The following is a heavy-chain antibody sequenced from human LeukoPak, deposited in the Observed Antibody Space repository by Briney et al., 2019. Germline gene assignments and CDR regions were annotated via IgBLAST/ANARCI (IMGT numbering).Heavy chain of an antibody. D-gene: IGHD3-10*01. V-gene: IGHV4-39*07. J-gene: IGHJ3*02. CDR1: GGSISSSSYY. CDR3: ARSRSYRITLGAFDI. CDR2: IYYSGST. Sequence: PSETLSLTCTVSGGSISSSSYYWGWIRQPPGKGLEWIGSIYYSGSTYYNPSLKSRVTISVDTSKNQFSLKLSSVTAADTAVYYCARSRSYRITLGAFDIWGQGTMVTVSS.